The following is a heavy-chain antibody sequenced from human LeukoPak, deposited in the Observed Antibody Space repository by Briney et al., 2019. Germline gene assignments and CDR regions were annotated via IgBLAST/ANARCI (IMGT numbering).Heavy chain of an antibody. D-gene: IGHD2-15*01. CDR1: GGSVNSGSGSYY. CDR2: IYYSGST. Sequence: SETLSLTCTVSGGSVNSGSGSYYWSWIRQPPGKGLEWIGYIYYSGSTNYNPSLKSRVTISVDTSKNQFSLKLSSVTAADTAVYYCAKGYCSGGSCYSELDYWGQGTLVTVSS. V-gene: IGHV4-61*01. CDR3: AKGYCSGGSCYSELDY. J-gene: IGHJ4*02.